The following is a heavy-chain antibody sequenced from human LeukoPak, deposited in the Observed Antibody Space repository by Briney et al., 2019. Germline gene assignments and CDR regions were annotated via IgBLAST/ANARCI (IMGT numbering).Heavy chain of an antibody. V-gene: IGHV3-11*01. D-gene: IGHD2/OR15-2a*01. CDR2: VSGSGNPI. J-gene: IGHJ1*01. CDR1: EFTFSDYY. Sequence: GGSLRLSCAASEFTFSDYYMTWIRQAPGKGLEWVSYVSGSGNPIYYADSVKGRFTISRDNAKNSLYLQMSSLRAEDSAVYYCAKDTTLAAVGSLHHWGQGTLVTVSS. CDR3: AKDTTLAAVGSLHH.